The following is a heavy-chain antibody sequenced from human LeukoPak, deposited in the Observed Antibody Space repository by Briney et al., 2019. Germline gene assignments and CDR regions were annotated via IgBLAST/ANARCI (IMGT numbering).Heavy chain of an antibody. Sequence: ASVKVSCKVSGYTLTELSMHWVRQAPGKGLEWMGGFDPEDGETIYAQKFQGRVTMTEDTSTDTAYMELSSLRSEDTAVYYCATLGYCTNGVCPPSLYYFDYWGQGTLVTVSS. D-gene: IGHD2-8*01. CDR1: GYTLTELS. J-gene: IGHJ4*02. V-gene: IGHV1-24*01. CDR3: ATLGYCTNGVCPPSLYYFDY. CDR2: FDPEDGET.